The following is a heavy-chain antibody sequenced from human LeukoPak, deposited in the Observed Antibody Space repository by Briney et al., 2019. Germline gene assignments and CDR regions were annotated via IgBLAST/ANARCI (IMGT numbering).Heavy chain of an antibody. V-gene: IGHV3-43*02. CDR1: GFTFDDYA. Sequence: GGSLRLSCAASGFTFDDYAMHWVRQAPGKGREWVSLISGDGGRTYYADSVKGRFSISRDNSKKSLYLQINSLRTEDTAFYYCAKDMSYTSSWYGVVYLYHYMDVWGRGTTVTVSS. D-gene: IGHD6-13*01. CDR3: AKDMSYTSSWYGVVYLYHYMDV. CDR2: ISGDGGRT. J-gene: IGHJ6*03.